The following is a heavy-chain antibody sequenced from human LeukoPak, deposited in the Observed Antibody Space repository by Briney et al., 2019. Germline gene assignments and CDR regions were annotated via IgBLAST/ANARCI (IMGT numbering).Heavy chain of an antibody. CDR3: ARDNPQYCSSTSCYVFGLHYYYYGMDV. CDR2: IIPILGIA. Sequence: ASVKVSCKASGGTFSSYAISWVRQAPGQGLEWMGRIIPILGIANYAQKFQGRVTITADKSTSTAYMELSSLRSEDTAVYYCARDNPQYCSSTSCYVFGLHYYYYGMDVWGQGTTVTVSS. D-gene: IGHD2-2*01. V-gene: IGHV1-69*04. J-gene: IGHJ6*02. CDR1: GGTFSSYA.